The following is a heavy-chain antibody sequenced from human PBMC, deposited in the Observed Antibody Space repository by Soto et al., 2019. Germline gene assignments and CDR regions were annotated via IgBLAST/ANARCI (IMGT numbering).Heavy chain of an antibody. CDR2: IYYSGST. CDR3: ASSISPGVGATPLILFDY. J-gene: IGHJ4*02. D-gene: IGHD1-26*01. CDR1: GGSISSYY. Sequence: SETLSLTCTVSGGSISSYYWSWIRQPPGKGLEWIGYIYYSGSTNYNPSLKSRVTISVDTSKNQFSLKLSSVTAADTAVYYCASSISPGVGATPLILFDYWGQGTLVTVSS. V-gene: IGHV4-59*01.